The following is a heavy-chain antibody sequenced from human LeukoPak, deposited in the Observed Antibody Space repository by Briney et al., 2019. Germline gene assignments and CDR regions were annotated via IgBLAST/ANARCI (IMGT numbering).Heavy chain of an antibody. Sequence: GRSLRLSCAASGFTFSSYAMSWVRQAPGKGLEWVSVISRNGAHPYYIDSVRDRFTVSRDNSKNIMYLQMNSLRVEDAALYSGTTPGDSGWYNHRGQGTLVTASS. CDR2: ISRNGAHP. J-gene: IGHJ4*02. CDR1: GFTFSSYA. V-gene: IGHV3-23*01. CDR3: TTPGDSGWYNH. D-gene: IGHD6-19*01.